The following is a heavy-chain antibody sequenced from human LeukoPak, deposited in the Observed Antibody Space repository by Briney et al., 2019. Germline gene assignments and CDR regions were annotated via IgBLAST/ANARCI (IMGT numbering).Heavy chain of an antibody. CDR1: GGSFSGYY. CDR2: INHSGST. Sequence: SETLSLTCAVSGGSFSGYYWSWIRQPPGKGLEWIWEINHSGSTNYNPSLKSRVTISVDTSKNQFSLKLSSVTAADTAVYYCARGRGGYYYGSGSHMDVWGKGTTVTVSS. D-gene: IGHD3-10*01. J-gene: IGHJ6*03. CDR3: ARGRGGYYYGSGSHMDV. V-gene: IGHV4-34*01.